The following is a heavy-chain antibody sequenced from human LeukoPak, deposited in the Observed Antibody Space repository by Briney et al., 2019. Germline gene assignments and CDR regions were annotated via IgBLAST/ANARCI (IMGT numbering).Heavy chain of an antibody. V-gene: IGHV4-39*01. CDR3: ARRSPSVVVIDY. J-gene: IGHJ4*02. CDR1: GGSISSSIYY. Sequence: PSETLSLTCTVSGGSISSSIYYSGWIRQPPGKGLEWIGSIYYSGSTYYNPSLKSRVTISVDTSKNQFSLKLSSVTAADTAVYYCARRSPSVVVIDYWGQGTLVTVSS. D-gene: IGHD2-2*01. CDR2: IYYSGST.